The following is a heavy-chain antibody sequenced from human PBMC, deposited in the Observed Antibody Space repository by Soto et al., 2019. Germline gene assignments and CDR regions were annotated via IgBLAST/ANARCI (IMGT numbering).Heavy chain of an antibody. CDR1: GGTFSSYA. Sequence: QVQLVQSGAEVKKPGSSVKVSCKASGGTFSSYAISWVRQAPGQGLEWMGGIIPIFGTGNYAQKFQGRLTITADESTRTAYMELSSLRSEDTAVYYCARARTSSCPVGCWFDPWGQGTLVTVSS. D-gene: IGHD2-15*01. CDR3: ARARTSSCPVGCWFDP. V-gene: IGHV1-69*12. CDR2: IIPIFGTG. J-gene: IGHJ5*02.